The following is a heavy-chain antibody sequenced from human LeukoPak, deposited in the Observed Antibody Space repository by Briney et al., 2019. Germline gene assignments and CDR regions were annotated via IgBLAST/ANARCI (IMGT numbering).Heavy chain of an antibody. CDR1: GYTFTGYH. CDR3: ARDQGSLTRSWYTGY. Sequence: ASVKVSCKASGYTFTGYHIHWVRQAPGQGLEWMGRINPYSGDTNFAQTFQGRVTMTRDTSITTAYMDLSRLTLDDTAVYFCARDQGSLTRSWYTGYWGQGTQVTVSS. J-gene: IGHJ4*02. D-gene: IGHD6-13*01. CDR2: INPYSGDT. V-gene: IGHV1-2*06.